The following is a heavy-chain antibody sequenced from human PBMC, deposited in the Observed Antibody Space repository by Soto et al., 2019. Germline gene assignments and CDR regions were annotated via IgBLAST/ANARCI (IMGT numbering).Heavy chain of an antibody. CDR2: IWYDGTQK. V-gene: IGHV3-33*01. D-gene: IGHD6-19*01. J-gene: IGHJ5*02. CDR1: GYSLRTYG. Sequence: QVQLVESGGGVVQSGRSLTLSCAASGYSLRTYGMQWLRRAQGKGLEWVAFIWYDGTQKFYANSVKGRSTSSKDNSNNILYLQISGLRAEDTAVYYCARDVGTAVAGSVIWGEPWGQGTLVTVSS. CDR3: ARDVGTAVAGSVIWGEP.